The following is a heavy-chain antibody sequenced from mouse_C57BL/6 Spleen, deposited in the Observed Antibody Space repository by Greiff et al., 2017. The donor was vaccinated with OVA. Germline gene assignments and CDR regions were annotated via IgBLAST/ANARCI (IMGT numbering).Heavy chain of an antibody. CDR2: ISDGGSYT. D-gene: IGHD1-1*01. V-gene: IGHV5-4*01. Sequence: DVQLQESGGGLVKPGGSLKLSCAASGFTFSSYAMSWVRQTPEKRLEWVATISDGGSYTYYPDNVKGRFTISRDNAKNNLYLQMSHLKSEDTAMYYCAREGKYYSSTYPDSFDYKGQGTTRTVSP. CDR1: GFTFSSYA. CDR3: AREGKYYSSTYPDSFDY. J-gene: IGHJ2*01.